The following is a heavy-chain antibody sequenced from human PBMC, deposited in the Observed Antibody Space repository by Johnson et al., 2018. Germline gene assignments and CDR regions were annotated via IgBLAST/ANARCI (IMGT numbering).Heavy chain of an antibody. CDR3: ARAGGIATRDGSDS. V-gene: IGHV1-69*04. CDR2: IIPMRDIT. J-gene: IGHJ4*02. Sequence: QVQLVQSGAEVKKPGSSVKVSCKASGGTFRRYSISWVRQAPGQGLEWMGRIIPMRDITNYAPKFQGRVTISADISTTTTYMQLSSLRSEDTAVYYCARAGGIATRDGSDSWGQGTLVIVSS. CDR1: GGTFRRYS. D-gene: IGHD3-16*01.